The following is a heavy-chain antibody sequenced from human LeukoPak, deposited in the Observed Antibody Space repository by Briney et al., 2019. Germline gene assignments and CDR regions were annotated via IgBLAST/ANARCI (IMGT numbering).Heavy chain of an antibody. J-gene: IGHJ4*02. CDR3: ARVGYSYTHRGYFDY. D-gene: IGHD5-18*01. CDR1: GFTFSSYG. Sequence: GGSLRLSCAASGFTFSSYGMHWVRQAPGKGLEWVAFIRYDGSNKYYADSVKGRFTISRDNSKNTLYLQMNSLRAEDTAVYYCARVGYSYTHRGYFDYWGQGTLVTVSS. V-gene: IGHV3-30*02. CDR2: IRYDGSNK.